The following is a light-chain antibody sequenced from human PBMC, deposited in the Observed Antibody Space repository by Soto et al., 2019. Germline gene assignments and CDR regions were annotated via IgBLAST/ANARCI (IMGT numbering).Light chain of an antibody. CDR3: SSFTGPTTLDV. Sequence: QSVLTQPASVSGSPGQSVTISCTGTSSDVGAYKYVSWYQKHPGKAPKLMIYGVSNRPSGISNRFSGSKSGNTAFLTISGLQPEDAADYYCSSFTGPTTLDVFGTGTKVTVL. V-gene: IGLV2-14*03. CDR1: SSDVGAYKY. J-gene: IGLJ1*01. CDR2: GVS.